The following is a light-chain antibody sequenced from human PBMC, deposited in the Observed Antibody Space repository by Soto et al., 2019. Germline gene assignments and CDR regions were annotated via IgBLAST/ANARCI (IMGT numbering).Light chain of an antibody. J-gene: IGKJ2*01. CDR3: QQYNKWPYT. V-gene: IGKV3-20*01. Sequence: EIVLTQSPGTLSLSPGERATLSCRASQSVSSKYLAWYQQKPGQAPRVLIYGTSIRASGVPERFSGGGSGTDFTLTITRLEPEDFAVYYCQQYNKWPYTFGQGTKLEIK. CDR2: GTS. CDR1: QSVSSKY.